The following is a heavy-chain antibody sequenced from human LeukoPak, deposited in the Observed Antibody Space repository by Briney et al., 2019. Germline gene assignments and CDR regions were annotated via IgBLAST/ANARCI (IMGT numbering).Heavy chain of an antibody. CDR1: GGSISSSSYY. CDR3: ARQDHYIAAAAQPAYFDY. D-gene: IGHD6-13*01. J-gene: IGHJ4*02. CDR2: IYYSGST. Sequence: SETLSLTCTVSGGSISSSSYYWGWIRQPPGKGLEWIGSIYYSGSTYYNPSLKSRVTISVDTSKNQFSLKLSSVTAADTAVYYCARQDHYIAAAAQPAYFDYWGQGTLVTVSS. V-gene: IGHV4-39*01.